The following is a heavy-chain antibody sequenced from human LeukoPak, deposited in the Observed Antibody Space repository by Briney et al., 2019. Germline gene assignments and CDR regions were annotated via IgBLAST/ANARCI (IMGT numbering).Heavy chain of an antibody. Sequence: GRSLRLSCAASGFTFDDYAMHWVRQAPGKGLEWVSGISWNSGSIGYADSVKGRFTISRDNAKNSLYLQMNSLRAEDMALYYCSNGQWLVRGAAFDIWGQRTMVTVSS. J-gene: IGHJ3*02. CDR1: GFTFDDYA. CDR2: ISWNSGSI. D-gene: IGHD6-19*01. V-gene: IGHV3-9*03. CDR3: SNGQWLVRGAAFDI.